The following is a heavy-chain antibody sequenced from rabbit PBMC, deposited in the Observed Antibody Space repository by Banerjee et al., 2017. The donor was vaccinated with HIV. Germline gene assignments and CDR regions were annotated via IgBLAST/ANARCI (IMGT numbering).Heavy chain of an antibody. CDR1: GFSFSDRDV. J-gene: IGHJ4*01. D-gene: IGHD1-1*01. CDR2: INASTGKP. CDR3: ARDLVGVIGWNFGW. Sequence: QEQLVESGGGLVQPEGSLTLTCEASGFSFSDRDVMCWVRQAPGKGLEWIACINASTGKPVYATWASGRFTISRTSSTTLTLRMTSLTAADRATYFCARDLVGVIGWNFGWWGQGTLVTVS. V-gene: IGHV1S45*01.